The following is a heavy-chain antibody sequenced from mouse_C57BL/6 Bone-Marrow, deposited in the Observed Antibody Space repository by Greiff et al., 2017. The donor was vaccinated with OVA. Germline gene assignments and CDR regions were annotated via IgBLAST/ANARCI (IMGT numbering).Heavy chain of an antibody. CDR2: IDPETGGT. Sequence: VQLVESGAELVRPGASVTLSCKASGYTFTDYEMHWVKQTPVHGLEWIGAIDPETGGTAHNQKFKGKAILTADKSSSTAYMELRSLTSEDSAVYYCIPYGYDYWGQGTTLTVSS. V-gene: IGHV1-15*01. CDR1: GYTFTDYE. CDR3: IPYGYDY. D-gene: IGHD2-2*01. J-gene: IGHJ2*01.